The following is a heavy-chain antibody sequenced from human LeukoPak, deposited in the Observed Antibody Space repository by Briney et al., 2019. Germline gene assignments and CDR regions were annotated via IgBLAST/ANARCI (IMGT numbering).Heavy chain of an antibody. CDR2: IRYDGNNK. V-gene: IGHV3-30*02. D-gene: IGHD2-2*01. J-gene: IGHJ4*02. CDR3: AKDLEGYCSSTSCYPGY. CDR1: GFTFSSYG. Sequence: GGSLRLSCAASGFTFSSYGMHWVRQAPGKGLEWVAFIRYDGNNKYYADSVKGRFTISRDNSKNTLYLQMNSLRAEDTAVYYCAKDLEGYCSSTSCYPGYWGQGTLVTVSS.